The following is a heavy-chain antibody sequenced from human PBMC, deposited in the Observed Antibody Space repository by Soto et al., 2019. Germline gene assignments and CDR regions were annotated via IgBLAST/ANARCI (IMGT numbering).Heavy chain of an antibody. CDR3: ARDLGGYSYGPYYFDY. Sequence: EVQLVESGGGLVQPGGSLRLSCAASGFTFSSYSMNWVRQAPGKGLEWVSYISSSSSTIYYADSVKGRFTIPRDNAKNSLYLQMNSLRDEDTAVYYCARDLGGYSYGPYYFDYWGQGTLVTVSS. CDR2: ISSSSSTI. V-gene: IGHV3-48*02. D-gene: IGHD5-18*01. CDR1: GFTFSSYS. J-gene: IGHJ4*02.